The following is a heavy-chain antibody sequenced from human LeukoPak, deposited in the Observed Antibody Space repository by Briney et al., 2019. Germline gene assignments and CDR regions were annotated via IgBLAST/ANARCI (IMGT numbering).Heavy chain of an antibody. J-gene: IGHJ5*02. V-gene: IGHV1-69*13. D-gene: IGHD6-19*01. CDR3: ARMRVAGYNWFDP. CDR2: IIPIFGTA. Sequence: SVKVSCKASGYTFTSYDINWVRQATGQGLEWMGGIIPIFGTANYAQKFQGRVTITADESTSTAYMELSSLRSEDTAVYYCARMRVAGYNWFDPWGQGTLVTVSS. CDR1: GYTFTSYD.